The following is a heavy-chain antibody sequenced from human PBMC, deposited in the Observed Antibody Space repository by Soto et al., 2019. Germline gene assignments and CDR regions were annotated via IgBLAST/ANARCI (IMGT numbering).Heavy chain of an antibody. CDR3: AKGRAAFDY. CDR2: ISGSGGST. Sequence: GGSLRLSCAASGFTFGSYALSWFRQAPGKGLAWVSAISGSGGSTYYADSVKGRFTISRDNSKNTLYLQMNSLRAEDTAVYYCAKGRAAFDYWGQGTLVTVSS. V-gene: IGHV3-23*01. CDR1: GFTFGSYA. D-gene: IGHD2-15*01. J-gene: IGHJ4*02.